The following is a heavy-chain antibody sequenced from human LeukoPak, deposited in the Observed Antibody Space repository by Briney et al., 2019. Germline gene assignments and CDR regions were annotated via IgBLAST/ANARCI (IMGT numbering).Heavy chain of an antibody. J-gene: IGHJ5*01. CDR2: IDQSGSS. CDR1: GGSFSGYF. D-gene: IGHD2-2*01. CDR3: ARGKAPDYCSSTPCYKNNWFDS. Sequence: SETLSLTCAVSGGSFSGYFWSWIRQPPGKGLEWIGEIDQSGSSDYNPTLKSRVSMSIDTSKTQFSLTLESVTAADTAVYFCARGKAPDYCSSTPCYKNNWFDSWSQGALVTVSS. V-gene: IGHV4-34*01.